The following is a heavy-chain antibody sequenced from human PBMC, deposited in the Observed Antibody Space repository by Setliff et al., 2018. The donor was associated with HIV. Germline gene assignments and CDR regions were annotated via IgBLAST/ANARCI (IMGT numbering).Heavy chain of an antibody. V-gene: IGHV4-39*07. Sequence: KPSETLSLTCTVSGGSISRSSYYWAGICKPPGKGLEWIGNIYHSGSTYYNPSLKSRVTMSVDKSKNQFSLKLNSVTAADTAVYYCARDPRYYYYYMDVWGKGTTVTVSS. CDR1: GGSISRSSYY. J-gene: IGHJ6*03. CDR2: IYHSGST. CDR3: ARDPRYYYYYMDV.